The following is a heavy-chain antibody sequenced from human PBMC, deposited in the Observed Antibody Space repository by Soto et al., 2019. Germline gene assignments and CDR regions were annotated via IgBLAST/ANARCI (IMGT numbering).Heavy chain of an antibody. CDR3: ARVVGVGPMYYFDY. CDR2: IYYSGST. CDR1: GGSISSGGYY. J-gene: IGHJ4*02. Sequence: QVQLQESGPGLVKPSQTLSLTCTVSGGSISSGGYYWSWIRQHPGKGLEWIGYIYYSGSTYYNPSLQSRVTRSVDSSKNQFSLKLSSVTAADTAVYYCARVVGVGPMYYFDYWGQGTLVTVSS. D-gene: IGHD2-15*01. V-gene: IGHV4-31*03.